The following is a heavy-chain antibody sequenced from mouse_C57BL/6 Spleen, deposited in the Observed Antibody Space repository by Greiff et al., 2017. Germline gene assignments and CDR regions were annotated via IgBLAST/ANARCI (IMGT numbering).Heavy chain of an antibody. CDR2: ISYDGSN. CDR1: GYSITSGYY. J-gene: IGHJ1*03. Sequence: ESGPGLVKPSQSLSLTCSVTGYSITSGYYWNWIRQFPGNKLEWMGYISYDGSNNYNPSLKNRISITRDTSKNQFFLKLNSVTTEDTATXYCARLDWYFDVWGTGTTVTVSS. V-gene: IGHV3-6*01. CDR3: ARLDWYFDV.